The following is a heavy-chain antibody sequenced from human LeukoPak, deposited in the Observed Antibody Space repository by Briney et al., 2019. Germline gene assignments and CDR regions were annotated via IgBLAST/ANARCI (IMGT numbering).Heavy chain of an antibody. Sequence: SVKVSCKASGGTFSSYAISWVRQAPGQGLEWMGRIIPIFGTANYAQKFQGRVTITADESTSTAYMELSSLRSEDTAVYYCARLPDYGDYGDDYWGQGTLVTVSS. J-gene: IGHJ4*02. CDR1: GGTFSSYA. D-gene: IGHD4-17*01. CDR3: ARLPDYGDYGDDY. CDR2: IIPIFGTA. V-gene: IGHV1-69*15.